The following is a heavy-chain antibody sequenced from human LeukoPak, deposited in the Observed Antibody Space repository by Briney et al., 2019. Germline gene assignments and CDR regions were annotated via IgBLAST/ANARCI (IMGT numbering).Heavy chain of an antibody. D-gene: IGHD6-19*01. CDR1: GYTFTSNY. V-gene: IGHV1-46*01. CDR3: ARGESVRRAVAGSGGYYYYYMDV. Sequence: ASVKVSCKAFGYTFTSNYMHWVRQAPGQGPEWMGVISPSGGSTTYAQKFQGRVTLTRDMSTSTDYLELSSLRSEDTAVYYCARGESVRRAVAGSGGYYYYYMDVWGKGTTVTISS. CDR2: ISPSGGST. J-gene: IGHJ6*03.